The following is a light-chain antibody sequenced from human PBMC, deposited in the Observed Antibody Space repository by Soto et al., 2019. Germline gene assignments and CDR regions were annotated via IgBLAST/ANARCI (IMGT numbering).Light chain of an antibody. CDR3: QQYHRFPYT. V-gene: IGKV1-5*03. J-gene: IGKJ2*01. Sequence: DIQMTQSPSTLSASVGVTVTITCRASQSISNWLAWYQQKPGQAPKLLIHKASTLESGVPSRFSGSGSGTAFTLTISSLQPDDFATFYCQQYHRFPYTFGQRTKLEIK. CDR2: KAS. CDR1: QSISNW.